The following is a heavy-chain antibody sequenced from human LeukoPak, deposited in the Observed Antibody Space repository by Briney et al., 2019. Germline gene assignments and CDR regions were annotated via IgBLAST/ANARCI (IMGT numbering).Heavy chain of an antibody. CDR1: GGSIRYYY. Sequence: PSETLSLTCTVSGGSIRYYYWSWIRQSPGKGLEWIGYIYYNGSTNYNPSLKSRVTISVDMSKNQFSLKMSSVPAADTAVYYCARKGGLFDYWGQGRLVTVSS. D-gene: IGHD2-15*01. J-gene: IGHJ4*02. CDR3: ARKGGLFDY. V-gene: IGHV4-59*01. CDR2: IYYNGST.